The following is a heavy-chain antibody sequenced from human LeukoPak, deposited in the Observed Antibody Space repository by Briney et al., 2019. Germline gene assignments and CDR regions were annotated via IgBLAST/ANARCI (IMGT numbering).Heavy chain of an antibody. D-gene: IGHD5-12*01. CDR2: ISGSGGST. CDR3: AKAGWRGGYDLSVH. CDR1: GFTFSNAW. Sequence: GGSLRLSCAASGFTFSNAWMSWVRQAPGKGLEWVSAISGSGGSTYYADSVKGRFTISRDNSKNTLYLQMNSLRAEDTAVYYCAKAGWRGGYDLSVHWGQGTLVTVSS. V-gene: IGHV3-23*01. J-gene: IGHJ4*02.